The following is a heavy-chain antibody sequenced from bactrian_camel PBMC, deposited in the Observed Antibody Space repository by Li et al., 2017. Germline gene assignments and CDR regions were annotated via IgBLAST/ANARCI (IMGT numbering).Heavy chain of an antibody. CDR1: TGTFRSAC. J-gene: IGHJ4*01. Sequence: VQLVESGGGSVQAGGSLRLSCAARTGTFRSACMGWIRQVSGQEREGVASIDADGETSYADSVKGRFTVSRDNAKNSVYLQMNSLKLEDTAMYYCAADFGPYCSGPYLARRANFEGQGTQVTVS. D-gene: IGHD2*01. V-gene: IGHV3S9*01. CDR2: IDADGET.